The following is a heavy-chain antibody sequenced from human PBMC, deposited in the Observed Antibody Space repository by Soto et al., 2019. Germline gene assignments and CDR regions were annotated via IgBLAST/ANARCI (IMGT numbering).Heavy chain of an antibody. Sequence: SETLSLTCTVSCGSISSYYWSWIRQPPGKGLEWIGYIYYSGSTNYNPSLKSRVTISVDTSKNQFSLKLSSVTAADTAVYYCARDGYSYDSSGYYPAPGWFDPWGQGNLVTAS. V-gene: IGHV4-59*13. CDR2: IYYSGST. CDR1: CGSISSYY. D-gene: IGHD3-22*01. J-gene: IGHJ5*02. CDR3: ARDGYSYDSSGYYPAPGWFDP.